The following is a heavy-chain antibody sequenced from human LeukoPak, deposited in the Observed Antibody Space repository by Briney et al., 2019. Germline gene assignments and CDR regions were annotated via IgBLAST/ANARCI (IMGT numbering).Heavy chain of an antibody. CDR3: ARERGYYDILTGYYLRHYYMDV. CDR1: GGSISSGSYY. CDR2: IYTSGST. D-gene: IGHD3-9*01. V-gene: IGHV4-61*02. Sequence: SETLSLTCTASGGSISSGSYYWSWIRQPAGKGLEWIGRIYTSGSTNYNPSLKSRVTISVDTSKNQFSLKLSSVTAADTAVYYCARERGYYDILTGYYLRHYYMDVWGKGTTVTISS. J-gene: IGHJ6*03.